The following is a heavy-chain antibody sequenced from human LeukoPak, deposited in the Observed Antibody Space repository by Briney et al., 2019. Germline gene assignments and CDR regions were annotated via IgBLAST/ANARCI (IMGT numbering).Heavy chain of an antibody. V-gene: IGHV1-18*01. Sequence: ASVKVSCKASGGTFSSYAISWVRQAPGQGLEWMGWISAYNGNTNYAQKLQGRVTMTTDTSTSTAYMELRSLRSDDTAVYYCARHPMCWVVPAAICGFYYYYYGMDVWGQGTTVTVSS. CDR2: ISAYNGNT. CDR3: ARHPMCWVVPAAICGFYYYYYGMDV. D-gene: IGHD2-2*02. CDR1: GGTFSSYA. J-gene: IGHJ6*02.